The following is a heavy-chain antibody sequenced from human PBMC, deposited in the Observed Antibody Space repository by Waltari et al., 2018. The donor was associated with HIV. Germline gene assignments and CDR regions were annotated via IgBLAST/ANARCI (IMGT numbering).Heavy chain of an antibody. D-gene: IGHD6-19*01. J-gene: IGHJ4*02. V-gene: IGHV3-23*01. CDR3: ARALWDISGLHYFDS. CDR1: GLPFSRYE. CDR2: ITVSGGTS. Sequence: EVQLLESGGGLVQPGGTLRLSCAASGLPFSRYELTWVRPAPGKGLEWVSGITVSGGTSYLADSVKGRFTLSTDRSKNTLYLHMSSLKAEDTAVYYCARALWDISGLHYFDSWGQGTLVTVSS.